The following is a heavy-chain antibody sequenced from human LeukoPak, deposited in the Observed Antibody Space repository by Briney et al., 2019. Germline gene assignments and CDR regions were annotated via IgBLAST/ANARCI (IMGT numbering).Heavy chain of an antibody. J-gene: IGHJ5*02. CDR3: AREGTSGTYLNWFDP. CDR2: MYYSGST. Sequence: PSETLSLTCTVSGASISNYSWSWVRQPPGKGLDWIAYMYYSGSTNYNPSLKSRVTLSVDTSKNQFSLKLSSVTAADTAVYYCAREGTSGTYLNWFDPWGQGTLVTVSS. V-gene: IGHV4-59*01. D-gene: IGHD1-1*01. CDR1: GASISNYS.